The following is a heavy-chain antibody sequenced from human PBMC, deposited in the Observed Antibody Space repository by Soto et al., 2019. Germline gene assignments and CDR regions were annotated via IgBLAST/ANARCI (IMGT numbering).Heavy chain of an antibody. CDR2: IIPILGIA. CDR3: ARVGFPLDY. D-gene: IGHD3-10*01. CDR1: GYTFTSYG. V-gene: IGHV1-69*04. Sequence: SVKVSCKASGYTFTSYGISWVRQAPGQGLEWMGRIIPILGIANYAQKFQGRVTITADKSTSTAYMELSSLRSEDTAVYYCARVGFPLDYWGQGTLVTVSS. J-gene: IGHJ4*02.